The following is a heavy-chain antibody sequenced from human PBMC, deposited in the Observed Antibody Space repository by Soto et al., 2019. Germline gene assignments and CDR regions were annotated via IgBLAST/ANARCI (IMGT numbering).Heavy chain of an antibody. V-gene: IGHV3-30-3*01. J-gene: IGHJ4*02. CDR1: GFTFTNSA. Sequence: PGGSLRLSCAASGFTFTNSAIHWVRQAPGKGLEWLAFISYDGSNKYYADSVKGRFTISRDNSKNTLYLQMNSLRPEDTAVYYCARAGFAMATYDYWGQGTLGTVSS. CDR3: ARAGFAMATYDY. D-gene: IGHD5-18*01. CDR2: ISYDGSNK.